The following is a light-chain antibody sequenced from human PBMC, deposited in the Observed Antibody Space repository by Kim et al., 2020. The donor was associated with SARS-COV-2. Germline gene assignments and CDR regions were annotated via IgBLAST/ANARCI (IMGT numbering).Light chain of an antibody. CDR1: RMGNKF. CDR3: QAWDGSTGV. J-gene: IGLJ2*01. V-gene: IGLV3-1*01. CDR2: QEN. Sequence: SVSPGQTVSICGAGDRMGNKFCCWYQQKPGPSPGLVISQENKRPSGIPVRCSGSGSGDTATLTIGGTQAVDEADYYCQAWDGSTGVFGGGTKLTVL.